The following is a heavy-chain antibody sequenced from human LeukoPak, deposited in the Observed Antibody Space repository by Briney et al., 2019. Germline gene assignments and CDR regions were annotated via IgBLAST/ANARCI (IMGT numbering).Heavy chain of an antibody. CDR3: ARDPDDSSGYTFGY. V-gene: IGHV3-66*01. Sequence: GGSLRLSCAASGFTVSSNYMSWVRQAPGKGLEWVSVIYSGGSTYYADSVKGRFTISRDNSKNTLYLQMNSLRAEDTAVYYCARDPDDSSGYTFGYWGQGTLVTVSS. J-gene: IGHJ4*02. CDR1: GFTVSSNY. CDR2: IYSGGST. D-gene: IGHD3-22*01.